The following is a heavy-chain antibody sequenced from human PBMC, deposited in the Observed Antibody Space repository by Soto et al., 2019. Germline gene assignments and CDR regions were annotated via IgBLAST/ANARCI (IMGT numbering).Heavy chain of an antibody. J-gene: IGHJ4*02. CDR2: LSGSGTST. Sequence: GGSLLLSCASSVFSFVNYGMNWVRQAPGKGLEWVSGLSGSGTSTYYADSVKGRFTISIDNSRDTLFLQMNSLTADDTAVYYCAKATTNGGWFNPFDSWGQGAMVTVSS. CDR1: VFSFVNYG. CDR3: AKATTNGGWFNPFDS. V-gene: IGHV3-23*01. D-gene: IGHD6-19*01.